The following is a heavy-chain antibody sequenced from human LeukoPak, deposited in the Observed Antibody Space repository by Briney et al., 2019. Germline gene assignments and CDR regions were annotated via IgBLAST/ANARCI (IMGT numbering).Heavy chain of an antibody. D-gene: IGHD3-10*01. CDR2: IYYSGST. J-gene: IGHJ6*03. CDR3: AREAALWFGELPYYYYYMDV. Sequence: SETLSLTCTVSGGSISSGDYYWSWIRQPPGKGLEWIGYIYYSGSTYYNPSLKSRVTISVDTSKNQFSLKLSSVTAADTAVYYCAREAALWFGELPYYYYYMDVWGKGTTVTVSS. V-gene: IGHV4-30-4*01. CDR1: GGSISSGDYY.